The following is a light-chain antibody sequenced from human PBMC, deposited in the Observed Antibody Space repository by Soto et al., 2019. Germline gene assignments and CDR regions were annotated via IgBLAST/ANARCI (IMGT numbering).Light chain of an antibody. V-gene: IGLV2-11*02. CDR2: DFS. CDR1: SSDVGVYNY. Sequence: SALTQPRSVSGSAGQSVSISCTGTSSDVGVYNYVSWYQQHPGKAPKVMIYDFSKRPSGVPDRFSGSKSGNTASLTISGLQSEDEADYYCCSYAGRYTYVFGSGTKATAL. J-gene: IGLJ1*01. CDR3: CSYAGRYTYV.